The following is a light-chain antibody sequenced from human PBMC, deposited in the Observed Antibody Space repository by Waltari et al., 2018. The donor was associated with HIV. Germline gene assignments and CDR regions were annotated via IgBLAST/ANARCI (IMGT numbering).Light chain of an antibody. J-gene: IGLJ2*01. CDR2: EVN. CDR1: TSDVGGFHY. V-gene: IGLV2-8*01. Sequence: QSALTQPPPASGSPGQSVPTSCPGTTSDVGGFHYVPWYQQHPGKAPKLMIYEVNKRPSGVPDRFFGSKSGNTASLTVSGLQAEDEADYYCSSYADNNSVLFGGGTKVTVL. CDR3: SSYADNNSVL.